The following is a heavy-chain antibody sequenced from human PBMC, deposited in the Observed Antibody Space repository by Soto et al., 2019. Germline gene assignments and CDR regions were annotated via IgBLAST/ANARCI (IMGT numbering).Heavy chain of an antibody. V-gene: IGHV1-3*04. Sequence: VKVSCKASGYTFSIYPIYWVRQAPGQSLEWMGWINTGNGYTKYSQKFQARVTISRDTSASTVYLQLSSLRSADTAVYYCARDRGGYGAGGSFSGAWFDPGGQGTLVTVSS. CDR3: ARDRGGYGAGGSFSGAWFDP. CDR2: INTGNGYT. CDR1: GYTFSIYP. J-gene: IGHJ5*02. D-gene: IGHD2-8*02.